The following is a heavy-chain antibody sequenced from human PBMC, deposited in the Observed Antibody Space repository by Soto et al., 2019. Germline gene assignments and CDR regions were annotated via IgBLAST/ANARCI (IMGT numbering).Heavy chain of an antibody. CDR2: IFSSGSA. D-gene: IGHD1-1*01. CDR1: GGSISSGPYY. V-gene: IGHV4-39*01. J-gene: IGHJ4*02. CDR3: ARQGSVHLDLDY. Sequence: SETLSLTCSVSGGSISSGPYYWGWIRQPPGRGLEWIGGIFSSGSASYNSSLKSRVTIFVDTSKNQFSLKLSSVTAADTAAYYCARQGSVHLDLDYWGQGTLVTVSS.